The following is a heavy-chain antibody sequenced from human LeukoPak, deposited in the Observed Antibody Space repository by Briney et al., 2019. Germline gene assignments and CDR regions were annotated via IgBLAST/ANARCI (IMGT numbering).Heavy chain of an antibody. CDR3: SLLAVASPQDY. CDR1: GSSFSTYE. CDR2: ISSSGSTV. J-gene: IGHJ4*02. Sequence: GGSLRLSCAASGSSFSTYEMHWVRQTPGKGLEWVSDISSSGSTVYYADSVKGRFTTSRDNAKNFLYLQMHSLRAEDTGVYYCSLLAVASPQDYWGQGTLVTVSS. V-gene: IGHV3-48*03. D-gene: IGHD6-19*01.